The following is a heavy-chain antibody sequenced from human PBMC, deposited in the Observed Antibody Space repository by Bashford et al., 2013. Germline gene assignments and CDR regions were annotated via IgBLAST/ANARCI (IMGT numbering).Heavy chain of an antibody. D-gene: IGHD3-10*01. J-gene: IGHJ4*02. Sequence: WVRQMPGKGLDYLGIIYPADSTVEYKPSFQGHVTISVDKSIATAYLQWDSLRTSDTAIYYCARGTMLRGAPHFDHWGQGTLVTVSS. CDR2: IYPADSTV. V-gene: IGHV5-51*01. CDR3: ARGTMLRGAPHFDH.